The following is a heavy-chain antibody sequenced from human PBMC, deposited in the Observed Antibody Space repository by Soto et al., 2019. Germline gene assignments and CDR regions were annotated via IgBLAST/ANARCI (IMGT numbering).Heavy chain of an antibody. V-gene: IGHV1-58*01. Sequence: ASVKVSCKASGFTFTNSAVQWGRQARGQRLEWIGWIVVGSGNTNYAQKFQARVTITRDMSTTTAYMQLSSLRSEDTAVYYCATDKGDSYGYGSYWGQGTLVTVSS. CDR2: IVVGSGNT. CDR1: GFTFTNSA. J-gene: IGHJ4*02. D-gene: IGHD5-18*01. CDR3: ATDKGDSYGYGSY.